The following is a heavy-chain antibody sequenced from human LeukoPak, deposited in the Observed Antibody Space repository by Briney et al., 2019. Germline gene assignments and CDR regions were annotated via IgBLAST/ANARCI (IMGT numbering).Heavy chain of an antibody. CDR3: ARVDKPFCGGDCHLDY. CDR2: INPNSGGT. D-gene: IGHD2-21*02. Sequence: ASVKVSCKASGYTFTGYYMHWVRQAPGQGLEWMGWINPNSGGTNYAPKFQGRVTMTRDTSISTAYMELSRLRSDDTAMYYCARVDKPFCGGDCHLDYWGQGTLVTVFS. J-gene: IGHJ4*02. V-gene: IGHV1-2*02. CDR1: GYTFTGYY.